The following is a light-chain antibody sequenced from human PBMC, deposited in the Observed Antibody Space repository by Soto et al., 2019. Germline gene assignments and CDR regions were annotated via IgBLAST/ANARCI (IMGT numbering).Light chain of an antibody. CDR2: GAS. CDR1: QSVSHNY. Sequence: EIVLTQSPGTLSLSPGERATLSCRASQSVSHNYLAWYQQKPAQSPTLLIYGASSQATGIPARFSGSGSGTDFILTISSLEPEDFAVYYCQQYDSSWTFGQGTKVEIK. CDR3: QQYDSSWT. J-gene: IGKJ1*01. V-gene: IGKV3-20*01.